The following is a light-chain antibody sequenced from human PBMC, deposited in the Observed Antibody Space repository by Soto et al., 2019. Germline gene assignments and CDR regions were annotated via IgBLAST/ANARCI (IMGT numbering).Light chain of an antibody. Sequence: QSVLTQPASVSGSPGQSITISCTGTSSDVGSYNLVSWYQQHPGKAPKLMIYEGSKRPSGVSNRFSGSKSGNTASLTISGLQADDEADYYYCSYAGSSTLVFGGGTKLTVL. CDR2: EGS. CDR3: CSYAGSSTLV. CDR1: SSDVGSYNL. V-gene: IGLV2-23*01. J-gene: IGLJ3*02.